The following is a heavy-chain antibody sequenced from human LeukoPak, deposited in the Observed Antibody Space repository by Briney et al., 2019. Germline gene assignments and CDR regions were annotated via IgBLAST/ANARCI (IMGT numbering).Heavy chain of an antibody. CDR1: GGSFSGYY. CDR2: INHSGST. V-gene: IGHV4-34*01. Sequence: SETLSLTCAVYGGSFSGYYWSWIRQPPGKGLEWIGEINHSGSTNYNSSLKSRVTISVDTSKNQFSLKLSSVTAADTAVYYCARGLWLVRWGQGTLVTVSS. J-gene: IGHJ4*02. D-gene: IGHD6-19*01. CDR3: ARGLWLVR.